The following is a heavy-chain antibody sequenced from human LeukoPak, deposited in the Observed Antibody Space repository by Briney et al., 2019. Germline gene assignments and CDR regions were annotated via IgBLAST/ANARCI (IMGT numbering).Heavy chain of an antibody. CDR1: GFSVSSFG. D-gene: IGHD6-19*01. CDR3: AQGFSSGWYPY. CDR2: ISLNGETT. V-gene: IGHV3-23*01. J-gene: IGHJ4*02. Sequence: PGGSLRLSCAVSGFSVSSFGMSWVRQAPGKGLEWISAISLNGETTWYADSVKGRFTISRDNSKNTHLQLTSLRAEDTAVYYCAQGFSSGWYPYWGQGSLVYVSS.